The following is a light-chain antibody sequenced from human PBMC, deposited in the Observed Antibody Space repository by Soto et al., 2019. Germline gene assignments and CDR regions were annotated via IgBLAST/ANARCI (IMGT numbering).Light chain of an antibody. CDR2: GAS. Sequence: EVVMTQSPATLSVSPGERATLSCRASQSVSNNLAWYQQKPGQVPRLLIYGASTRATGIPARFSGRGSGTEFTLTISSLQSEDFGLYYCQQYHIWPPWTFGQGTKVEIK. CDR3: QQYHIWPPWT. J-gene: IGKJ1*01. V-gene: IGKV3-15*01. CDR1: QSVSNN.